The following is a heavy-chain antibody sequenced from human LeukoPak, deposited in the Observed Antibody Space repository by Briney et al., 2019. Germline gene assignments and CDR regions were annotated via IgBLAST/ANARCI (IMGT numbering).Heavy chain of an antibody. CDR2: INPDGSTT. CDR1: GFTFSDYY. Sequence: PGGSLRLSCAASGFTFSDYYMSWIRQAPGKGLVWVSRINPDGSTTTYADSVKGRFTVSRDNAKNTLHLQMNSLTAEDTAVYYCARTLGHSYGNVDYWGQGTLVTVSS. J-gene: IGHJ4*02. CDR3: ARTLGHSYGNVDY. D-gene: IGHD5-18*01. V-gene: IGHV3-74*01.